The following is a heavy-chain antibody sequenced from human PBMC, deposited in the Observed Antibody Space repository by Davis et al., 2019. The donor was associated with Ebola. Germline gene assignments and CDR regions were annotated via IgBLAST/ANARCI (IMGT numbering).Heavy chain of an antibody. J-gene: IGHJ6*02. V-gene: IGHV1-46*01. D-gene: IGHD2-15*01. CDR3: ARGSCSGGSCRTYYYYGMDV. CDR2: INPSSGST. Sequence: ASVKVSCKASGYTFTSYYMHWVRQAPGQGLEWMGLINPSSGSTSYGQKFQGRVTMTRDTSTSTVYMELSSLRSEDTAVYYCARGSCSGGSCRTYYYYGMDVWGQGTTVTVSS. CDR1: GYTFTSYY.